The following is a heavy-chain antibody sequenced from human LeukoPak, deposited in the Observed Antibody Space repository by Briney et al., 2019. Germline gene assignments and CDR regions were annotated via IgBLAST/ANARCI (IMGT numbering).Heavy chain of an antibody. J-gene: IGHJ4*02. V-gene: IGHV4-61*02. D-gene: IGHD6-19*01. Sequence: SETLSLTCTVSGGSISSDSYYWTWIRQPAGKGLEWIGRIYASGSTNYNPSLKGRVTISLDTSENQFSLNLSSVTAADTAMYYCARVLAVPGTPFDYWGQGALVTVSS. CDR1: GGSISSDSYY. CDR2: IYASGST. CDR3: ARVLAVPGTPFDY.